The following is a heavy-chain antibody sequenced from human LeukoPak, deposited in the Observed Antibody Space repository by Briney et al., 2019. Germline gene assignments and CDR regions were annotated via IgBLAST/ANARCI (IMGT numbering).Heavy chain of an antibody. V-gene: IGHV3-21*01. CDR3: LPYYDFWSGYYYFDY. D-gene: IGHD3-3*01. J-gene: IGHJ4*02. CDR1: GFTFSSYN. Sequence: GGSLRLSCAASGFTFSSYNMNWVRQAPGKGLEWVSSISSGSSYIYYADSVKGRFTISRDNAKNSLYLQMNSLRAEDTAVYYCLPYYDFWSGYYYFDYWGQGTLVTVSS. CDR2: ISSGSSYI.